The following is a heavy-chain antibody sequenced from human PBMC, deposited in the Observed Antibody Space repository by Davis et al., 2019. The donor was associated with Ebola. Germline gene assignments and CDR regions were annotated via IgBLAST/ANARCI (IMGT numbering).Heavy chain of an antibody. V-gene: IGHV1-18*01. J-gene: IGHJ4*02. CDR1: GYSFTSYD. D-gene: IGHD1-26*01. Sequence: ASVQVSCKASGYSFTSYDINWVRQASAQGLEWMGWISAYTGNTAYVPILQGRVTMTTDTSTVTAYMELRSLRSDDTAVYSCARDSECYYDSHCDYWGQGTLVTVSS. CDR2: ISAYTGNT. CDR3: ARDSECYYDSHCDY.